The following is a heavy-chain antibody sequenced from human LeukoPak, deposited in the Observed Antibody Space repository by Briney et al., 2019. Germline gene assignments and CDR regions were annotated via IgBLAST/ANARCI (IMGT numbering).Heavy chain of an antibody. Sequence: ASVKVSCKASGYTFTGYYMHWVRQAPGQGLEWMGWINPNSGGTNYAQKFQGRVTMTRDTSISTAYMELSRLRSDDTAVYYWARSGRYCSSTSCRNWFDPWGQGTLVTVSS. CDR3: ARSGRYCSSTSCRNWFDP. J-gene: IGHJ5*02. CDR1: GYTFTGYY. V-gene: IGHV1-2*02. D-gene: IGHD2-2*01. CDR2: INPNSGGT.